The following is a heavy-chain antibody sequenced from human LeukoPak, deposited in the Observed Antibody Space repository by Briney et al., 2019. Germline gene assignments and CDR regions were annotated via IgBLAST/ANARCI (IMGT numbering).Heavy chain of an antibody. D-gene: IGHD3-22*01. Sequence: GGSLRLSCAASGFIFSSYPLNWVRQAPGKGLEWVSTISGDSSYIQYADSVKGRFTISRDNTKNSLFLQMSSLRAEDTAVYYCAKDSGSGYYHWGQGTLVTVSS. J-gene: IGHJ5*02. CDR2: ISGDSSYI. CDR3: AKDSGSGYYH. CDR1: GFIFSSYP. V-gene: IGHV3-21*01.